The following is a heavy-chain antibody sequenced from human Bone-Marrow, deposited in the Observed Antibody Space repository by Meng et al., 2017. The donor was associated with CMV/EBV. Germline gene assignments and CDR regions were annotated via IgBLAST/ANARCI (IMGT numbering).Heavy chain of an antibody. CDR3: VGSRWDSSGPQGAFDI. CDR1: GFAFRSYD. CDR2: IGTAGDT. D-gene: IGHD3-22*01. J-gene: IGHJ3*02. Sequence: GESLKISCAACGFAFRSYDIHCVRQATRKGLEWVSAIGTAGDTYYPGSVKGRFTISRENAKNSLYLQMNSLRAGDTAVYYGVGSRWDSSGPQGAFDIWGQGTMVTVSS. V-gene: IGHV3-13*01.